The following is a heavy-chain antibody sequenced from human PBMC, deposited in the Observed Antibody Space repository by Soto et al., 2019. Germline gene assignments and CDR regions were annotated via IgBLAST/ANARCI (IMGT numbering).Heavy chain of an antibody. D-gene: IGHD2-8*02. V-gene: IGHV3-23*01. CDR1: GFTFSTYA. Sequence: GGSLRLSCAASGFTFSTYAMSWVRQAPGKGLAWVSSITASGGGTYYGDSGKGRFTISRDNSKNTLYLQMNTLRAEDTAVYYCAGGGTSANYAFDIWGQGTLVTVSS. J-gene: IGHJ3*02. CDR2: ITASGGGT. CDR3: AGGGTSANYAFDI.